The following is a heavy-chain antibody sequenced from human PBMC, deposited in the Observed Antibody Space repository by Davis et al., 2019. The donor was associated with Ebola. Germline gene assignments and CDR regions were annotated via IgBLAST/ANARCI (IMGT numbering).Heavy chain of an antibody. V-gene: IGHV3-23*01. CDR3: AKAVEGWDDYGDY. D-gene: IGHD1-26*01. Sequence: GESLKISCAASGFTFSSYAMSWVRQAPGKGLEWVSAISGSGGSTYYPDSVKGRFTISRDNSKNTLYLQMNSLRAEDTAVYYCAKAVEGWDDYGDYWGQGTLVTVSS. CDR2: ISGSGGST. J-gene: IGHJ4*02. CDR1: GFTFSSYA.